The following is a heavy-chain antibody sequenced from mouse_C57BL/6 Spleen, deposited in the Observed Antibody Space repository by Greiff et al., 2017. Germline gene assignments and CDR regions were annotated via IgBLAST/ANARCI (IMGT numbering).Heavy chain of an antibody. CDR2: IWSDGST. J-gene: IGHJ4*01. D-gene: IGHD2-5*01. Sequence: VQLKESGPGLVAPSQSLSITCTVSGFSLTSYGVHWVRQPPGKGLEWLVVIWSDGSTTYNSALKSRLSISKDNSKSQVFLKMNSLQTDDTAMYYCARHNYSNYEDAMDYWGQGTSVTVSS. CDR1: GFSLTSYG. V-gene: IGHV2-6-1*01. CDR3: ARHNYSNYEDAMDY.